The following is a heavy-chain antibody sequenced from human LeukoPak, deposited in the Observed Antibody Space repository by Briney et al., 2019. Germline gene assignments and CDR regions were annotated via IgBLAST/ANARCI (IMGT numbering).Heavy chain of an antibody. J-gene: IGHJ4*02. Sequence: GGSLRLSCAASGFTVSSNYISWVRQAPGKGLEWVSYISSSSSYTNYADSVKGRFTISRDNAKNSLYLQMNSLRAEDTAVYYCARHYSRGGNFDYWGQGTLVTVSS. CDR3: ARHYSRGGNFDY. V-gene: IGHV3-11*03. CDR1: GFTVSSNY. CDR2: ISSSSSYT. D-gene: IGHD6-13*01.